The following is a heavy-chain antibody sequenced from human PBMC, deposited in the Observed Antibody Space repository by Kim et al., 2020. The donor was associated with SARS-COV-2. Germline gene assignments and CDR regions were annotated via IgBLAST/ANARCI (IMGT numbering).Heavy chain of an antibody. V-gene: IGHV4-39*01. CDR1: GGSISSSSYY. J-gene: IGHJ4*02. CDR2: IYYSGST. D-gene: IGHD5-18*01. Sequence: SETLSLTCTVSGGSISSSSYYWGWIRQPPGKGLEWIGSIYYSGSTYYNPSLKSRVTISVDTSKNQFSLKMSSVTAADTAVYYCARYKGGYSYGVYYFDYWGPGTLVTVSS. CDR3: ARYKGGYSYGVYYFDY.